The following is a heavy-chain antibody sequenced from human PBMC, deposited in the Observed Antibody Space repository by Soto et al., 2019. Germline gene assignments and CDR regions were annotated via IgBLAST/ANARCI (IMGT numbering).Heavy chain of an antibody. CDR1: GFTFTSSA. J-gene: IGHJ6*02. V-gene: IGHV1-58*01. CDR2: IVVGSGNT. D-gene: IGHD2-2*01. Sequence: GASVKVSCKASGFTFTSSAVQWVRQARGQRLEWIGWIVVGSGNTNYAQKFQERVTITRDMSTSTAYMELSSLRSEDTAVYYCAAPSVVVPAAILYGMDVWGQGPTVTVSS. CDR3: AAPSVVVPAAILYGMDV.